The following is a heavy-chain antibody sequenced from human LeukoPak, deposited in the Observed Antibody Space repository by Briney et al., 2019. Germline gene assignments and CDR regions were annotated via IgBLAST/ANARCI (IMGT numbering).Heavy chain of an antibody. D-gene: IGHD6-6*01. CDR3: ARVGYSSSSNYFQH. Sequence: SETLSLTRTVSGGSISSYYWSWIRQPAGKGLEWIGRIYTSGSTNYNPSLKSRVTMSVDTSKNQFSLKLSSVTAADTAVYYCARVGYSSSSNYFQHWGQGTLVTVSS. CDR1: GGSISSYY. V-gene: IGHV4-4*07. CDR2: IYTSGST. J-gene: IGHJ1*01.